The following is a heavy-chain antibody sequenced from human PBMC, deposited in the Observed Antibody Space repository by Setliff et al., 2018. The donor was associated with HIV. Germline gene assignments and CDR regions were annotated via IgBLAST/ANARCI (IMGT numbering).Heavy chain of an antibody. Sequence: LKISCAASGFTFSSYSMNWVRQAPGKGLEWVSYISSSSSTIYYADSVKGRFTISRDNAKNSLYLQMNSLRAEDTAVYYCARGPGGVTTPFDYWGQGTLVTVSS. CDR1: GFTFSSYS. CDR2: ISSSSSTI. CDR3: ARGPGGVTTPFDY. D-gene: IGHD4-17*01. V-gene: IGHV3-48*04. J-gene: IGHJ4*02.